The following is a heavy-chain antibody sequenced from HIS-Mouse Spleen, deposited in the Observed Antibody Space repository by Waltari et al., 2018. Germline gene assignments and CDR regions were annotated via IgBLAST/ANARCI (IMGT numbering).Heavy chain of an antibody. CDR2: IYYSGST. J-gene: IGHJ2*01. D-gene: IGHD6-13*01. Sequence: QLQLQESGPGLVKPSETLSLTCTVSGGSISSSSYYWGWIRKTPGKGLEGIGSIYYSGSTYYNPSLRSPVTISVDTSKNQFSLKLSSVTAADTAVYYCAREIPYSSSWYDWYFDLWGRGTLVTVSS. CDR1: GGSISSSSYY. CDR3: AREIPYSSSWYDWYFDL. V-gene: IGHV4-39*07.